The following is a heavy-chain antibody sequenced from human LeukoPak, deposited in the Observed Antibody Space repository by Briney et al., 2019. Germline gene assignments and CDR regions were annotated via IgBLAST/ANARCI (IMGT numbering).Heavy chain of an antibody. D-gene: IGHD3-22*01. CDR2: IYSGGST. CDR3: AREGYYDSRNPNAFDI. J-gene: IGHJ3*02. Sequence: PGGSLRLSCAASGFTVSSNYMSWVRQAPGLGLEWVSVIYSGGSTYYADSVKGRFTISRDNSKNTLYLQMNSLRAEDTAVYYCAREGYYDSRNPNAFDIWGQGTMVTVSS. CDR1: GFTVSSNY. V-gene: IGHV3-66*01.